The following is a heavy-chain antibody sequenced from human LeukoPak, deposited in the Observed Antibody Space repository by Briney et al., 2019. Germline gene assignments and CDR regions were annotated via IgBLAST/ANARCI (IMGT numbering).Heavy chain of an antibody. CDR3: ARDRSGTFDY. V-gene: IGHV3-33*01. Sequence: PGGSLRLSCAASRFTFSSYDMHWVRQAPGKGLEWVALIWYDGSNKYYADSVKGRFTISRDNSRNTLYLQMNSLRAEDTAVYYCARDRSGTFDYWGQGTLVTVSS. CDR2: IWYDGSNK. CDR1: RFTFSSYD. D-gene: IGHD1-1*01. J-gene: IGHJ4*02.